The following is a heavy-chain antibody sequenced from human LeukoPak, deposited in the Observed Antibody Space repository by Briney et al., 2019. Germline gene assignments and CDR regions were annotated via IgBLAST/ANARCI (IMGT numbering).Heavy chain of an antibody. CDR3: ATLRTGDSSEGFDP. D-gene: IGHD3-22*01. CDR1: GDSISSYY. CDR2: IYYSGST. J-gene: IGHJ5*02. V-gene: IGHV4-59*01. Sequence: SETLSLTCTVSGDSISSYYWSWIRQPPGKGLEWIGYIYYSGSTKYNPSLKSRVTISVDTSKNQFSLKLSSVTAADTAMYYCATLRTGDSSEGFDPWGQGTLVTVSS.